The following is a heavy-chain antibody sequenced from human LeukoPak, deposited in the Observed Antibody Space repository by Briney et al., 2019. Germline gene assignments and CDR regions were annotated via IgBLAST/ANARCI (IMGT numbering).Heavy chain of an antibody. J-gene: IGHJ4*02. D-gene: IGHD2-2*01. V-gene: IGHV3-30*02. CDR2: IRYDGSNK. Sequence: GGSLRLSCAASGFTFSSYGMHWVRQAPGKGLEWVAFIRYDGSNKYYADSVQGRFTISRDNSMNTLYLQMNSLRAEDTAVYYCAKDTGVVPAATFDYWGQGTLVTVSS. CDR3: AKDTGVVPAATFDY. CDR1: GFTFSSYG.